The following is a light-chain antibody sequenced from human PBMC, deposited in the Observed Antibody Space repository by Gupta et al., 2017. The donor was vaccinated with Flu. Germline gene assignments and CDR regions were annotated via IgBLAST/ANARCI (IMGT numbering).Light chain of an antibody. CDR1: QSISSY. Sequence: DIQMTQSTSSLSASVGDRVTITCRASQSISSYLNWYQQKPGKAPKLLIYAASSLQSGVPSRFSGSGSGTDFTLTISRLQPEDFATYYCQQSDSTPGTFGQGTKVEIK. V-gene: IGKV1-39*01. J-gene: IGKJ1*01. CDR3: QQSDSTPGT. CDR2: AAS.